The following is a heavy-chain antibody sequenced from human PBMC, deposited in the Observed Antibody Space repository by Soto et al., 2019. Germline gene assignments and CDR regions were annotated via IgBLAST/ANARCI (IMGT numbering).Heavy chain of an antibody. Sequence: SETLSLTCDVSGNSISSGSYWGWIRQPPGKGLEWIGYISYSGNTYYNPSLRGRVTISLDTSKNQFSLQLSSVTAADMAVYYCARENYASSGAPFLDYWGQGTLVTVSS. V-gene: IGHV4-38-2*02. CDR3: ARENYASSGAPFLDY. CDR2: ISYSGNT. D-gene: IGHD3-22*01. J-gene: IGHJ4*02. CDR1: GNSISSGSY.